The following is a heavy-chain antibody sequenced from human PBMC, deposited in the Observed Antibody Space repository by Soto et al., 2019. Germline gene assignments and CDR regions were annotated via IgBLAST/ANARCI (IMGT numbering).Heavy chain of an antibody. Sequence: GGSLTLACVVSGVFFSSYCMHWVRQAPGKGLEWVAVISFDGSNKYYADSVKGRFTTSRDKSKNTLDLQLDTLRSENTDVYYCAKARLTVSVNVFDDWGQGTLVTVSS. CDR2: ISFDGSNK. CDR3: AKARLTVSVNVFDD. CDR1: GVFFSSYC. J-gene: IGHJ4*02. V-gene: IGHV3-30*18.